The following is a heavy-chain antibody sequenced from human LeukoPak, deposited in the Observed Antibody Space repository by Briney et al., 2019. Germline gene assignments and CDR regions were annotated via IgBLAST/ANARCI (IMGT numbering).Heavy chain of an antibody. V-gene: IGHV3-30-3*01. CDR3: ARAITIFGVVPSLDYMDV. D-gene: IGHD3-3*01. J-gene: IGHJ6*03. CDR2: ISHDGSNK. CDR1: GFTFSSYA. Sequence: PGGSLSLSCAASGFTFSSYAMHSVRQSPGKGLEWVAVISHDGSNKYYADSVKGRFTISRDNSKNTVYLPMNSLRDEDTAVYYCARAITIFGVVPSLDYMDVWGKGTTVTVSS.